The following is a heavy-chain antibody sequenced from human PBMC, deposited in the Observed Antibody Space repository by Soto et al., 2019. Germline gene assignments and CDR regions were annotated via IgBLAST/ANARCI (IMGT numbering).Heavy chain of an antibody. D-gene: IGHD2-15*01. V-gene: IGHV1-18*01. CDR3: ARDQVVVANAMEGRCDY. CDR2: ISAYKGNT. CDR1: GYIFSNYG. Sequence: QAQLVQSGAEVRRPGASVKVSCKASGYIFSNYGISWVRQAPGQGLEWMGWISAYKGNTNYAQKFQGRVTMTTDTSTSTAYMEVRSLRSDDTALYYCARDQVVVANAMEGRCDYWGQGTLVTVSS. J-gene: IGHJ4*02.